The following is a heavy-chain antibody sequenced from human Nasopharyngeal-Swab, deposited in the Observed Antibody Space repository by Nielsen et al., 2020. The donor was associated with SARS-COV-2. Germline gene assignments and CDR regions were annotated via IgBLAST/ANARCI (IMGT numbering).Heavy chain of an antibody. CDR3: ARRVGYCSGGSCYFDY. Sequence: GESLKISCKGSGYSFTSYWNGWARQMPGKGLEWMGIIYPGDSDTRYSPSFQGQVTISADKSISTAYLQWSSLKASDTAMYYCARRVGYCSGGSCYFDYWGQGTLVTVSS. V-gene: IGHV5-51*01. CDR1: GYSFTSYW. CDR2: IYPGDSDT. J-gene: IGHJ4*02. D-gene: IGHD2-15*01.